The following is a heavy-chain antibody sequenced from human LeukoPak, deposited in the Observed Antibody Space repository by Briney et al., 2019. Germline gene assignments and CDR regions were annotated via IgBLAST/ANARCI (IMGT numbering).Heavy chain of an antibody. D-gene: IGHD3-22*01. J-gene: IGHJ4*02. V-gene: IGHV3-23*01. Sequence: GGSLRLSCAVSGITISNYGMSWVRQAPGKGLEWVAGLSGSGGGTNYADSVKGRFTISRDNRKNTLYLQMNSLRAGDTAVYFCAKRGVVIRVILVGFHKEAYYFDSWGQGALVTVSS. CDR2: LSGSGGGT. CDR3: AKRGVVIRVILVGFHKEAYYFDS. CDR1: GITISNYG.